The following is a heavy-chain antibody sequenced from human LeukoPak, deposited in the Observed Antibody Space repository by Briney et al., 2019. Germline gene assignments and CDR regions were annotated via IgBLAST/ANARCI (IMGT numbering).Heavy chain of an antibody. V-gene: IGHV3-21*01. Sequence: GGSLRLSCAASGFTFSSYSMNWVRQAPGKGLEWVSSISSSSSYIYYADSVKGRFTISRDNAKNSLYLQMNSLRAEDTAVYYCARPLERNVAAAGTFFPWGQGTLVTVSS. J-gene: IGHJ5*02. CDR2: ISSSSSYI. CDR3: ARPLERNVAAAGTFFP. D-gene: IGHD6-13*01. CDR1: GFTFSSYS.